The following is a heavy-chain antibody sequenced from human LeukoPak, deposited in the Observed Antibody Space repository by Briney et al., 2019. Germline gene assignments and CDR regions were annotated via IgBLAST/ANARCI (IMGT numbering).Heavy chain of an antibody. CDR3: ARDLSLGCSSTSCYAVYYYYMDV. V-gene: IGHV1-2*02. CDR1: GYTFTGYY. D-gene: IGHD2-2*01. Sequence: ASVKVSCKASGYTFTGYYMHWVRQAPGQGLEWMGWINPNSGGTNYAQKFQGRVTMTRDTSISTAYMELSRLRSDDTAVYYCARDLSLGCSSTSCYAVYYYYMDVWGKGTTVTVSS. CDR2: INPNSGGT. J-gene: IGHJ6*03.